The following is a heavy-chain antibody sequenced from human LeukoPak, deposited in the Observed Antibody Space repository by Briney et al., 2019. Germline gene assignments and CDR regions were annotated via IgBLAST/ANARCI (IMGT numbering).Heavy chain of an antibody. D-gene: IGHD5-24*01. CDR1: GDSISSSTYY. V-gene: IGHV4-39*01. CDR3: ARRGKMATINWFDP. CDR2: IYYSGTA. Sequence: PSETLSLTYTVSGDSISSSTYYWGWIRQPPGKGLEWIGSIYYSGTANYNPSLKSRVTISADTSKNQFSLKLTSVTAADTAVYCCARRGKMATINWFDPWGQGTLVTVSS. J-gene: IGHJ5*02.